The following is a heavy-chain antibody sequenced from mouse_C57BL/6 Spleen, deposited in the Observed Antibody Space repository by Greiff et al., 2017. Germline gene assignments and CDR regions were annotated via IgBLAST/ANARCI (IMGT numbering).Heavy chain of an antibody. CDR2: IYPGSGNT. CDR1: VYSFTSYY. Sequence: VQLQQSGPELVKPGASVKISCKASVYSFTSYYIHWVKQRPGQGLEWIGWIYPGSGNTKYNEKFKGKATLTADTSSSTAYMQLSSLTSEDSAVYYCARSLYYYGSSYFDYWGQGTTLTVSS. J-gene: IGHJ2*01. CDR3: ARSLYYYGSSYFDY. D-gene: IGHD1-1*01. V-gene: IGHV1-66*01.